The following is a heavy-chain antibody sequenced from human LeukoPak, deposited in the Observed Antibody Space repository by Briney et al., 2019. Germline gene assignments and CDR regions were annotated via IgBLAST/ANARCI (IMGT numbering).Heavy chain of an antibody. D-gene: IGHD3-16*01. CDR1: GFTFSSYE. J-gene: IGHJ4*02. CDR2: ISSSGSTI. V-gene: IGHV3-48*03. CDR3: TKDGGASVDYYFES. Sequence: GGSLRLSCAASGFTFSSYEMNWVRQAPGKGLEWVSYISSSGSTIYYADSVEGRFTISRDNSKNTVSLQMNSLRHEDTAFYYCTKDGGASVDYYFESWGQGSLVTVST.